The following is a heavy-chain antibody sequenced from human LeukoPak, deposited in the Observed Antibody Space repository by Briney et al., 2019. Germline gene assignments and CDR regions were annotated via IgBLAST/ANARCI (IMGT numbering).Heavy chain of an antibody. Sequence: GSLRLSCAASEFIFSTYSMNWVRQAPGKGLEWVSSISSRSTYIYYADSVKGRFTISRDNAKNSLYLQMNSLRAEDTAIYYCAKDLLRYYGSGSYYWGQGTLVTVSS. V-gene: IGHV3-21*01. CDR1: EFIFSTYS. CDR2: ISSRSTYI. D-gene: IGHD3-10*01. J-gene: IGHJ4*02. CDR3: AKDLLRYYGSGSYY.